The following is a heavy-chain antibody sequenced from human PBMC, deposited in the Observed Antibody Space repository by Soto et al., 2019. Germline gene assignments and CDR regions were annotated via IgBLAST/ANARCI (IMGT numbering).Heavy chain of an antibody. CDR3: AREGSGTYFDY. J-gene: IGHJ4*02. CDR2: ISSSSTYI. CDR1: GFTFSHYN. Sequence: EVQLGESGGGLDKPGGSLRLSCVASGFTFSHYNMNWVRQAPGKGLEWVSSISSSSTYISYADSMKGRFIISRDNAKNSLYLQLSSLRVEDTAVYYCAREGSGTYFDYWGQGTLVTVSP. V-gene: IGHV3-21*03. D-gene: IGHD1-26*01.